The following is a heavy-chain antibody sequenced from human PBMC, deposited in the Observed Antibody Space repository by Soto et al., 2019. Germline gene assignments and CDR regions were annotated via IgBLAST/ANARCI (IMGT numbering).Heavy chain of an antibody. V-gene: IGHV3-74*03. D-gene: IGHD1-26*01. J-gene: IGHJ4*02. CDR1: GFTFSSYW. CDR2: IDSDGNST. CDR3: VRDDVGVGIDY. Sequence: GGSLRLSCAASGFTFSSYWMHWVRQVPGKGLVWVSHIDSDGNSTTYADSVKGRFTISRDNAKNTVYLQMNSLRADDTAVYYCVRDDVGVGIDYWGPGTLVTVSS.